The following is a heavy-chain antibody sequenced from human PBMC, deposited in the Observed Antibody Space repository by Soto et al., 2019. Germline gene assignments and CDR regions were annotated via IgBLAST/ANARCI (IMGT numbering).Heavy chain of an antibody. CDR3: ARTQSRRLGIAAAGYYYYGMDV. CDR2: ISGSGGST. Sequence: GGSLRLSCAASGFTFSSYAMSWVRQAPGKGLEWVSAISGSGGSTYYADSVKGRFTISRDNSKNTLYLQMNSLRAEDTAVYYCARTQSRRLGIAAAGYYYYGMDVWGQGTTVTVSS. J-gene: IGHJ6*02. V-gene: IGHV3-23*01. D-gene: IGHD6-13*01. CDR1: GFTFSSYA.